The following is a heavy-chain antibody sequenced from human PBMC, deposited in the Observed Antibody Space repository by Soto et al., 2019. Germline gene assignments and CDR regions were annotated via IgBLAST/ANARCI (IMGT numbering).Heavy chain of an antibody. CDR2: ISYSGTT. CDR1: GYSISSTNW. V-gene: IGHV4-28*01. CDR3: ASSSFLRSGALFHGLAV. D-gene: IGHD3-10*01. J-gene: IGHJ6*02. Sequence: PSETLSLTCAVSGYSISSTNWWGWIRQPPGKGLEWIGYISYSGTTYYNPSLKSRVTMSVDTSKSQFSLKLTSVTADDTAVYYCASSSFLRSGALFHGLAVWGQGTTVTVSS.